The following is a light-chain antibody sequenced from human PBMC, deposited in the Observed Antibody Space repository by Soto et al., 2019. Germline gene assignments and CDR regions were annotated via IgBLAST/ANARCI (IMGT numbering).Light chain of an antibody. CDR2: RAS. Sequence: SPDTLSMSPGERATVSFRASQTIGNNYLAWYQQKPGQAPGLLIHRASTRATGIPDRFSGSGSGTDFTLTISRLEPEDFVVYYCQQYAGLPATFGQGTRLEIK. J-gene: IGKJ5*01. V-gene: IGKV3-20*01. CDR3: QQYAGLPAT. CDR1: QTIGNNY.